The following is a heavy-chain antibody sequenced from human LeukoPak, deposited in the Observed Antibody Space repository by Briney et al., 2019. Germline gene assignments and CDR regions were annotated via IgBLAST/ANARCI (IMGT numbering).Heavy chain of an antibody. CDR2: IWYDGSNK. Sequence: GGPLRLSCGASGFTFSSYVMHWVRQAPGKGLEWVAVIWYDGSNKYYADSVKGRFTISRDNSKNTLFLQMNSLRAEDTAVYYCARDPDMTDWGQGTLVTVSS. CDR3: ARDPDMTD. V-gene: IGHV3-33*01. CDR1: GFTFSSYV. J-gene: IGHJ4*02. D-gene: IGHD2-21*02.